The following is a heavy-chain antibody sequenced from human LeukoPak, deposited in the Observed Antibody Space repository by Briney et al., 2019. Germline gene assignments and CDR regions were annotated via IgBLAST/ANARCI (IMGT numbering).Heavy chain of an antibody. Sequence: GGSLRLSCAASGFTFSHYMTWVRQAPGKGLEWVSSISGSSGYIFYADSVKGRFTISRDNAKNSLYLQMNSLRAEDTAVYYCGRDLPTVTSIDYWGQGTLVTVSS. CDR3: GRDLPTVTSIDY. CDR1: GFTFSHY. D-gene: IGHD4-17*01. CDR2: ISGSSGYI. V-gene: IGHV3-21*06. J-gene: IGHJ4*02.